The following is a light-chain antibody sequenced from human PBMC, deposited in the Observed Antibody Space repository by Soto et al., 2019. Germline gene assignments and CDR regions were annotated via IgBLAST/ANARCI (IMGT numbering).Light chain of an antibody. J-gene: IGKJ3*01. CDR2: DTS. V-gene: IGKV3-20*01. CDR1: QSVNSNY. CDR3: QQYGSSPFP. Sequence: EIVLTQSPGTLSLSPGERATLSCRASQSVNSNYLAWYQQKPGQTPRLLIYDTSTMATGIPDRFSGSGSGAVFTLTISRLEPEDFAVFYFQQYGSSPFPFGPGTKGH.